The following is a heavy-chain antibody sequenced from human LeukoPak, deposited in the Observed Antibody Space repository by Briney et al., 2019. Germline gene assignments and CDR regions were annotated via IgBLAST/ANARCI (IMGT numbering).Heavy chain of an antibody. D-gene: IGHD3-3*01. J-gene: IGHJ5*02. Sequence: SETLSLTCTVSGGSISSYYWSWIRQPPGKGLEWIGYIYYSGSTNYNPSLKSRVTISVDTSKNQFSLKLSSVTAADTAVYYCARSPYDFWSGYFNWFDPRGQGTLVTVSS. CDR3: ARSPYDFWSGYFNWFDP. CDR2: IYYSGST. CDR1: GGSISSYY. V-gene: IGHV4-59*01.